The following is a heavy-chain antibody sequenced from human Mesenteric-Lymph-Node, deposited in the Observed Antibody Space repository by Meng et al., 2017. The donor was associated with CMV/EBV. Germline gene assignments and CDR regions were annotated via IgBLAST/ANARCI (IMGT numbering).Heavy chain of an antibody. CDR3: AKDLYYDFWTSYSGPDY. V-gene: IGHV3-30*02. D-gene: IGHD3-3*01. J-gene: IGHJ4*02. CDR1: RFTFSVYY. CDR2: IAYDGGNE. Sequence: GESLKIPCAAPRFTFSVYYMNWVRQAPGKGLERVAFIAYDGGNEYYADSVKGRFTISRDNFKDTLDLQMNSLRAEDTAVYYCAKDLYYDFWTSYSGPDYWGQGTAVTVSS.